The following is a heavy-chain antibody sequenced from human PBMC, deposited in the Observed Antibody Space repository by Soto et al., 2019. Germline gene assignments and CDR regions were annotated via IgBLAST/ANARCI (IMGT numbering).Heavy chain of an antibody. J-gene: IGHJ6*02. CDR1: GFIFEEYA. D-gene: IGHD3-16*01. V-gene: IGHV3-9*01. CDR3: AKAVVWGGEVDYYGMAV. CDR2: ISWNSGTT. Sequence: EMELVESGGGVVQPGGSLRLSCAASGFIFEEYAMHWVRQAPGKGLEWVSGISWNSGTTGYADPVKGRFTISRDNDTNSLYLQMNSLRVDDTDLYYCAKAVVWGGEVDYYGMAVWRQST.